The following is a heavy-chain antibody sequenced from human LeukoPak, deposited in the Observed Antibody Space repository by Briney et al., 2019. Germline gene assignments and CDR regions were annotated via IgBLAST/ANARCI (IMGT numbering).Heavy chain of an antibody. J-gene: IGHJ5*02. D-gene: IGHD6-13*01. CDR1: GGSFSGYY. Sequence: SETLSLTCAVYGGSFSGYYWSWIRQPPGKGLEGIGEINHSGSTNYNPSLKSRVTISVDTSKNQFSLKLSSVTAADPAVYYCARHRGGGSSWYWDWFDPWGQGTLVPVSS. CDR3: ARHRGGGSSWYWDWFDP. V-gene: IGHV4-34*01. CDR2: INHSGST.